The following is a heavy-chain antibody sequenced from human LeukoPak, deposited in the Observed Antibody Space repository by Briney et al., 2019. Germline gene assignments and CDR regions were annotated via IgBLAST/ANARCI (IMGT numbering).Heavy chain of an antibody. Sequence: ASVKVSCKASGYTFTNYDITWVRQAPGQGLEWMGWISAYNGNTNYAQKLQGRVTMTTDTSTSTAYMGLRSLRSDDTAVYYCARDTTRSTNSVDVWGQGTTVTVSS. CDR2: ISAYNGNT. V-gene: IGHV1-18*01. J-gene: IGHJ6*02. CDR3: ARDTTRSTNSVDV. CDR1: GYTFTNYD. D-gene: IGHD2-2*01.